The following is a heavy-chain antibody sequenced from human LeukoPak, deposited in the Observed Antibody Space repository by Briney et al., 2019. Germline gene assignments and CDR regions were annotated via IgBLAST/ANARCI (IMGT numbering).Heavy chain of an antibody. CDR3: TRGGELMNF. CDR1: GGSIRSYY. CDR2: IYTSGTT. J-gene: IGHJ4*02. D-gene: IGHD1-26*01. Sequence: PSETLSLTCTVSGGSIRSYYWSWIRQPPGKGLEWIGRIYTSGTTNYNPSLKSRVTISIDASKNQFSLRLSSVTAADTAVYYCTRGGELMNFWGQGTLVTVSS. V-gene: IGHV4-4*08.